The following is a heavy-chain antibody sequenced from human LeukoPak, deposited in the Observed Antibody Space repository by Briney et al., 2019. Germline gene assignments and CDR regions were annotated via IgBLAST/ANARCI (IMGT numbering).Heavy chain of an antibody. CDR1: GGSISSGSYY. Sequence: SETLSLTCTVSGGSISSGSYYWSWIRQPAGKGLEWIGRMYTSGSTNYNPSLKSRVTISVDTSKNQFPLKLSSVTAADTAVYYCARGESSSSPLYYYYYYMDVWGKGTTVTVSS. V-gene: IGHV4-61*02. CDR3: ARGESSSSPLYYYYYYMDV. D-gene: IGHD6-6*01. J-gene: IGHJ6*03. CDR2: MYTSGST.